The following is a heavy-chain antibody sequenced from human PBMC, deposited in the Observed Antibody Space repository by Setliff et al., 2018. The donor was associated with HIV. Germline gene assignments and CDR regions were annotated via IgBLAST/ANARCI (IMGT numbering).Heavy chain of an antibody. V-gene: IGHV3-48*03. D-gene: IGHD3-9*01. CDR2: ISSSGSPR. Sequence: GGSLRLSCAASGFIFSSYEMNWVRLAPGKGLEWVSYISSSGSPRHYADSVRGRFTISRDNAKNSLYLQMSSLRAEDTAVYYCARDSSRGYLDWLSLKYYYSYYIDVWGKGTTVTVSS. CDR3: ARDSSRGYLDWLSLKYYYSYYIDV. J-gene: IGHJ6*03. CDR1: GFIFSSYE.